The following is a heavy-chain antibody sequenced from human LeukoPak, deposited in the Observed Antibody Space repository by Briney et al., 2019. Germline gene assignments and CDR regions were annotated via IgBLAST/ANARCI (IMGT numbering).Heavy chain of an antibody. Sequence: GESLKISCKGSGYSFTSYGIGWVRQMPGKGLEWMGIIYPGDSDTRYSPSFQGQVTISADKSISTAYLQWSSLKASDTAMYYCARHGKSRPYYDFWSERAYGMDVWGQGTTVTVSS. D-gene: IGHD3-3*01. CDR1: GYSFTSYG. V-gene: IGHV5-51*01. CDR3: ARHGKSRPYYDFWSERAYGMDV. CDR2: IYPGDSDT. J-gene: IGHJ6*02.